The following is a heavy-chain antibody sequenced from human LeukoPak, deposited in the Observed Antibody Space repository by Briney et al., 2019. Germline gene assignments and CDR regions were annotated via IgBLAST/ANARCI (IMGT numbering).Heavy chain of an antibody. D-gene: IGHD2-21*01. CDR1: GFTFSSYW. CDR2: IKQDGSEK. J-gene: IGHJ4*02. V-gene: IGHV3-7*01. CDR3: ARSMVKLASDY. Sequence: GGSLRLSCAASGFTFSSYWMSWVRQAPGKGLEWVANIKQDGSEKYYVDSVKGRFTISRDNAKNSLCLQMNSLRAEDTAVYYCARSMVKLASDYWGQGTLVTVSS.